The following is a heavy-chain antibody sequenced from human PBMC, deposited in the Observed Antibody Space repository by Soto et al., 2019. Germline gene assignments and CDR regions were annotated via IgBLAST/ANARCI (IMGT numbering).Heavy chain of an antibody. D-gene: IGHD2-15*01. CDR3: ARSCSGGSCHSAY. CDR1: GYTFSNYG. V-gene: IGHV1-18*04. Sequence: ALEVSCKASGYTFSNYGINCVPQAPGQGLEWMGWISPFTGETHYTQSLQVRVTMTTDTSTSTAYMELRSLRSADTAVYYCARSCSGGSCHSAYWGQGTLVTVS. J-gene: IGHJ4*02. CDR2: ISPFTGET.